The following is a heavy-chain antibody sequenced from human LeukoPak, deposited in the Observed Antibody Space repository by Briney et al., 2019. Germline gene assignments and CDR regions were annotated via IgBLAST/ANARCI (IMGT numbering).Heavy chain of an antibody. J-gene: IGHJ2*01. D-gene: IGHD2-8*01. CDR1: GFTFSSYG. Sequence: QPGRSLRLSCAASGFTFSSYGMHWVRQAPGKGLEWVAVIWYDGSNKYYADSVKGRFTISRDNSKNTLYLQMNSLRAEGTAVYYCARDNGDGDWYFDLWGRGTLVTVSS. CDR2: IWYDGSNK. CDR3: ARDNGDGDWYFDL. V-gene: IGHV3-33*01.